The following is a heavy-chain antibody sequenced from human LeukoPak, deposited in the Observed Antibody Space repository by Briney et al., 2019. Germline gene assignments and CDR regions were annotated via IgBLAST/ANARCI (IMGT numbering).Heavy chain of an antibody. D-gene: IGHD1-26*01. J-gene: IGHJ4*02. CDR2: VYYTGSA. V-gene: IGHV4-39*01. Sequence: PSETLSLTCAVSGGSVSSSSFYWGWVRQPPGKGLEWIGNVYYTGSAYYNPSLKSRLAISVDTSRNQFSLSLSSMTAADTAIYYCALVRPTLSHWGQGILVTVSS. CDR1: GGSVSSSSFY. CDR3: ALVRPTLSH.